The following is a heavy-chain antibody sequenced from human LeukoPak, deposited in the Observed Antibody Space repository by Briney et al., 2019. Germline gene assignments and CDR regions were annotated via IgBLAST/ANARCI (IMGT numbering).Heavy chain of an antibody. CDR3: ARRYSSGWGGEEFDY. D-gene: IGHD6-19*01. J-gene: IGHJ4*02. V-gene: IGHV5-51*01. CDR2: IYPGDSDT. Sequence: GESLKISCKGSGYSFTSYWIGWVRQMPGKGLEWMGIIYPGDSDTRYSPSFQGQVTISADKSISTAYLQWSSLKASDTAMYYYARRYSSGWGGEEFDYWGQGTLVTVSS. CDR1: GYSFTSYW.